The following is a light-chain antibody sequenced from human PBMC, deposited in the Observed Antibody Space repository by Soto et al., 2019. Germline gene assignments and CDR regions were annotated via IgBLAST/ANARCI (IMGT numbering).Light chain of an antibody. CDR1: QSVSRN. CDR2: DAS. V-gene: IGKV3-11*01. CDR3: QVGRT. J-gene: IGKJ3*01. Sequence: EIVLTQSPATMSLSPGERATLSCRTSQSVSRNLAWYQQKPGQAPRLLIYDASQRATGIAARFSGSGSGTDFTLTISSLEPEHSAVYYCQVGRTFGPGTTVDVK.